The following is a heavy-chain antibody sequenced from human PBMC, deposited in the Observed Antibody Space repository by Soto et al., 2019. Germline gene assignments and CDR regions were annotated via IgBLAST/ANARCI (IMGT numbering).Heavy chain of an antibody. Sequence: SETLSLTCTVSGGSISSGDYYWSWIRQPPGKGLEWIGYTYYSGSTYYNPSLKSRLTISVDTSKNQFSLKMSSVTAADSAVYYCVRDERRYCSGGTCYLMDVWGQGTTVTVSSVRTGWELAGDAFDIWGQGTMVTVSS. CDR3: VRDERRYCSGGTCYLMDVWGQGTTVTVSSVRTGWELAGDAFDI. CDR1: GGSISSGDYY. D-gene: IGHD2-15*01. V-gene: IGHV4-30-4*01. CDR2: TYYSGST. J-gene: IGHJ3*02.